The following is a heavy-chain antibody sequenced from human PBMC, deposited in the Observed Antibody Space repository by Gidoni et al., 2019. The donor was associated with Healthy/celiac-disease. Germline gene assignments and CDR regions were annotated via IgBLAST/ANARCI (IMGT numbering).Heavy chain of an antibody. CDR3: ARPRSRFREFDAFDI. J-gene: IGHJ3*02. CDR2: VDPGDADT. D-gene: IGHD3-10*01. CDR1: AYSFTSYW. V-gene: IGHV5-51*01. Sequence: EVQLVQSGAEVKKPGASLTISCQGSAYSFTSYWTGCVRQMPGKGLEWMGIVDPGDADTRYSPSFQCQVTISADKSISTAYLQWSSLKASDTAMYYCARPRSRFREFDAFDIWGQGTMVTVSS.